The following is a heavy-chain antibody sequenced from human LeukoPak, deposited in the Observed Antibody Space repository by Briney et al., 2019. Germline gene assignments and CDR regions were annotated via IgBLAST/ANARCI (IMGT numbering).Heavy chain of an antibody. CDR1: AFTFSSCS. V-gene: IGHV3-21*01. CDR3: ARVLGGCDY. J-gene: IGHJ4*02. CDR2: ISSSSSYI. D-gene: IGHD6-19*01. Sequence: GGSLGLPCAASAFTFSSCSMNWVRQAPWKGLEWVSSISSSSSYIYYADSVKGRFTISRDNAKNSLYLQMNSLRAEDTAVYYCARVLGGCDYWGQGTLVTVSS.